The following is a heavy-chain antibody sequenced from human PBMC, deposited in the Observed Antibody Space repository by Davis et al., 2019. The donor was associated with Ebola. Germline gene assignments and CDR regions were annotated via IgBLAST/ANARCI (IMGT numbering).Heavy chain of an antibody. CDR3: AKSSSSSPHYYYYMDV. J-gene: IGHJ6*03. Sequence: PGGSLRLSCAASGFTFSTYAMSWVRQPPGKGLEWVSAIRVSGVSTFYADSVKGRFTMSRDNSKNTLYLQMNSLRAEDTAVYFCAKSSSSSPHYYYYMDVWGKGTTVTVSS. CDR1: GFTFSTYA. V-gene: IGHV3-23*01. D-gene: IGHD6-6*01. CDR2: IRVSGVST.